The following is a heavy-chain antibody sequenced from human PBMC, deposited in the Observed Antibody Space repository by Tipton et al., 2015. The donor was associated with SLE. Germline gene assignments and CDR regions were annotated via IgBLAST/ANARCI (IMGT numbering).Heavy chain of an antibody. J-gene: IGHJ2*01. Sequence: TLSLTCAVYGGSFSGYYWSWIRQPPGKGLEWIGEINHSGSTNYNPSLKSRVTMSVDTSKNQFSLKLSSVTAADTAVYYCARGGIAAAGRRFWYFDLWGRGTLVTVSS. D-gene: IGHD6-13*01. CDR2: INHSGST. CDR3: ARGGIAAAGRRFWYFDL. CDR1: GGSFSGYY. V-gene: IGHV4-34*01.